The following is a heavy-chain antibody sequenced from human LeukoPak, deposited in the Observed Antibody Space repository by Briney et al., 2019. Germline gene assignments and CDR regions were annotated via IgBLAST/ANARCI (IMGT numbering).Heavy chain of an antibody. V-gene: IGHV1-2*02. D-gene: IGHD2-8*01. Sequence: ASVKVSCKASGYTFTGYYMHWVRQAPGQGLEWMGWINPNSGGTNYAQKFQGRVTMTRDTSISTAYMELSRLRSDDTAVYYCATRLDSRSNGRNIFDYWGQGTLVTVSS. CDR3: ATRLDSRSNGRNIFDY. J-gene: IGHJ4*02. CDR2: INPNSGGT. CDR1: GYTFTGYY.